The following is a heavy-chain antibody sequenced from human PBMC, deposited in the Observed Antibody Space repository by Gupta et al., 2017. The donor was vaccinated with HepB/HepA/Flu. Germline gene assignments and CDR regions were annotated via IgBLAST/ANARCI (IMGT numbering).Heavy chain of an antibody. D-gene: IGHD5-18*01. V-gene: IGHV3-21*01. J-gene: IGHJ4*02. CDR1: GFAFRSYS. CDR2: ISSGSSYI. Sequence: EVQLVESVGGVVKPGGFLRLSCAASGFAFRSYSMTWVRQAPGKGLEWVSSISSGSSYIYYADSVKGRFTISRDNAKNSLYLQMNSLRAEDTAVYYCARDFDLSSYGQEMSYYFDYWGQGTLVTVSS. CDR3: ARDFDLSSYGQEMSYYFDY.